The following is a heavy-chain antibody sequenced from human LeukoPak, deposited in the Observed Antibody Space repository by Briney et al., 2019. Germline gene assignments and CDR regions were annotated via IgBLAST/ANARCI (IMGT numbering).Heavy chain of an antibody. Sequence: SETLSLTCAVYGGSFSGYYWSWIRQPPGKGLEWIGEINHSGSTNYNPSLKSRVTMSVDTSKNQFSLKLSSVTAADTAVYYCARSPVSYFDYWGQGTLVTVSS. CDR3: ARSPVSYFDY. CDR2: INHSGST. CDR1: GGSFSGYY. J-gene: IGHJ4*02. V-gene: IGHV4-34*01.